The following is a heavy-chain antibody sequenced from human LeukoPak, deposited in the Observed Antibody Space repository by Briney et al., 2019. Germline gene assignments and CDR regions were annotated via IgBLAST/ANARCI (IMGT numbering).Heavy chain of an antibody. CDR3: ARTGRKNDFWSGYYKTPQYYFDY. D-gene: IGHD3-3*01. CDR1: GGSISSSSYY. J-gene: IGHJ4*02. CDR2: IYYSGST. Sequence: SETLSLTCTVSGGSISSSSYYWGWIRPPPGKGLEWIGSIYYSGSTYYNPPLKSRVTISVDTSKKQFSLKLSSVTAADTAVYYCARTGRKNDFWSGYYKTPQYYFDYWGQGTLVTVSS. V-gene: IGHV4-39*01.